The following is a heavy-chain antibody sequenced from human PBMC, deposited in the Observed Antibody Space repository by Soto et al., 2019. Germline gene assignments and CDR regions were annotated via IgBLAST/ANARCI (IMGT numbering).Heavy chain of an antibody. J-gene: IGHJ4*02. D-gene: IGHD6-13*01. CDR2: ISSSSSII. CDR3: AREQPRSYSRNWYFDY. CDR1: RFSFSSYG. V-gene: IGHV3-48*01. Sequence: EVQLVDSGGGLVHPGGSLRLSCVASRFSFSSYGMNWVRQAPGKGLEWVSYISSSSSIIYYADSVKGRFTISRDNAKNSLSLQMISLRAEDTDMYYCAREQPRSYSRNWYFDYWGQGTLVTVSS.